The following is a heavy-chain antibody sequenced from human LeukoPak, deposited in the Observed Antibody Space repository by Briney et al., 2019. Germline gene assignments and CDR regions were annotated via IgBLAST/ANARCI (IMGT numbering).Heavy chain of an antibody. V-gene: IGHV4-31*03. CDR1: GGSISSGGYY. D-gene: IGHD2-15*01. CDR3: ARDCSGGSCYSGGYYYYYGMDV. Sequence: SQTLSLTCTVSGGSISSGGYYWSWIRQHPGKGLEWIGYIYYSGSTYYNPSLKSRVTISVDTSKNQFSLKLSSVTAAGTAVYYCARDCSGGSCYSGGYYYYYGMDVWGQGTTVTVSS. CDR2: IYYSGST. J-gene: IGHJ6*02.